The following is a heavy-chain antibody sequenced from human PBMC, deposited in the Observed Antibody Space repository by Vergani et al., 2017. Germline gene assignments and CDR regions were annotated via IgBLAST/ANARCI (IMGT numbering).Heavy chain of an antibody. CDR1: GFTFSSYA. D-gene: IGHD3-9*01. CDR2: ISYDGSNK. Sequence: QVQLVESGGGVVQPGRSLRLSCAASGFTFSSYAMHWVRQAPGKGLEWVAVISYDGSNKYYADSVKGRFTISRDNSKNTLYLQMNSLRSEDTAVYYCAITYYDILTGQRRNFDYWGQGTLVTVSS. CDR3: AITYYDILTGQRRNFDY. J-gene: IGHJ4*02. V-gene: IGHV3-30-3*01.